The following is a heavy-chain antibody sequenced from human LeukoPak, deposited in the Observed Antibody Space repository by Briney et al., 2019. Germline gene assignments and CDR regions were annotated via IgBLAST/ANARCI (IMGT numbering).Heavy chain of an antibody. CDR1: GGTFSSYA. D-gene: IGHD2-15*01. J-gene: IGHJ5*02. Sequence: EASVKVSCKASGGTFSSYAISWVRQAPGQGLEWMGGIIPIFGTANYAQKFQGRVTITTDKSTSTAYMELSSLRSEDTAVYYCASLPGYCSGGSCYSLNWFDPWGQGTLATVSS. V-gene: IGHV1-69*05. CDR2: IIPIFGTA. CDR3: ASLPGYCSGGSCYSLNWFDP.